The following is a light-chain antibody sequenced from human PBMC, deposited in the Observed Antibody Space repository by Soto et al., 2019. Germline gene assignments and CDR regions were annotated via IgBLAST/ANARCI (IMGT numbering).Light chain of an antibody. CDR1: QSVTSDY. Sequence: EPVLTQSPGTLSLSPGERASLSCRASQSVTSDYLAWYQQKPGQAPRLLIHGASSRATGIPDRFSGSGSGTDFTLTISRLEPEDFAVYYCQQYGRPFGQGTKVDI. V-gene: IGKV3-20*01. CDR2: GAS. J-gene: IGKJ1*01. CDR3: QQYGRP.